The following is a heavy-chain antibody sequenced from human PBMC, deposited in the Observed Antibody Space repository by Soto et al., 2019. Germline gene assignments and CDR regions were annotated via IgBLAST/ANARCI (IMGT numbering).Heavy chain of an antibody. D-gene: IGHD6-19*01. CDR1: GFTFSSYA. CDR2: ISGSCGST. Sequence: EVQLLESGGGLVQPGGSLRLSCAASGFTFSSYAMSWVRQAPGKGLEWVSAISGSCGSTYYADSVKGRFTISRDNSKNTLYLQMNSLRAQDTAVYYCAKYGRWLVHFYYYGMDVWGQGTTVTVSS. V-gene: IGHV3-23*01. J-gene: IGHJ6*02. CDR3: AKYGRWLVHFYYYGMDV.